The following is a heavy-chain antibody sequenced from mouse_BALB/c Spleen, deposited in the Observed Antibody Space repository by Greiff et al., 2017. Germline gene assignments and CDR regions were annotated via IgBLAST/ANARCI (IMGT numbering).Heavy chain of an antibody. J-gene: IGHJ4*01. CDR1: GYTFTSYW. V-gene: IGHV1-69*02. Sequence: VQLVESGAELVKPGASVKLSCKASGYTFTSYWMHWVKQRPGQGLEWIGEIDPSDSYTNYNQKFKGKATLTVDKSSSTAYMQLSSLTSEDSAVYYCARAHYGSSLYYAMDYWGQGTSVTVSS. D-gene: IGHD1-1*01. CDR3: ARAHYGSSLYYAMDY. CDR2: IDPSDSYT.